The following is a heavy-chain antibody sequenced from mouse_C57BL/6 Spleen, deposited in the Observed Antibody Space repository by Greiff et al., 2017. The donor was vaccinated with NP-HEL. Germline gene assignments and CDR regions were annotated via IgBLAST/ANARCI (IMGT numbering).Heavy chain of an antibody. Sequence: EVQLQQSGPELVKPGASVKISCKASGYTFTDYYMNWVKQSHGKSLEWIGDINPNNGGTSYNQKFKGKATLTVDKSSSTAYMKLRSLTSEDSAVYYCARSRGLRLGGFAYWGQGTLVTVSA. J-gene: IGHJ3*01. CDR1: GYTFTDYY. V-gene: IGHV1-26*01. CDR3: ARSRGLRLGGFAY. CDR2: INPNNGGT. D-gene: IGHD2-4*01.